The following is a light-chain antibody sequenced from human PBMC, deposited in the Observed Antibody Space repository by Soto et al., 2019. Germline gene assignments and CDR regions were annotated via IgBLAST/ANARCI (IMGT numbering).Light chain of an antibody. V-gene: IGKV3-15*01. CDR3: QQYGGSPIT. CDR2: GAS. J-gene: IGKJ5*01. CDR1: QSVSSY. Sequence: EIVLTQSPATLSLSPGERATLSCRASQSVSSYLAWYQQKPGQAPRLLIYGASTRATGIPARFSGSGSGTEFTLTISSLQSEDFAVYYCQQYGGSPITFGQGTRLEIK.